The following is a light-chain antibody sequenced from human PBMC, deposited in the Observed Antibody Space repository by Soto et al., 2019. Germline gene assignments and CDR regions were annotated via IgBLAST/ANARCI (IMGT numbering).Light chain of an antibody. CDR1: QSVSSN. CDR2: DAS. V-gene: IGKV3-15*01. CDR3: QQYNTWPLT. J-gene: IGKJ1*01. Sequence: EIVMTQSPATLSVSPGERVTLSCRASQSVSSNLVWYHQKPGQAPRLLIYDASTRATGIPARYSGSGSGTEFNFTISSLQSEDFAVYYCQQYNTWPLTFGQGTKVDIK.